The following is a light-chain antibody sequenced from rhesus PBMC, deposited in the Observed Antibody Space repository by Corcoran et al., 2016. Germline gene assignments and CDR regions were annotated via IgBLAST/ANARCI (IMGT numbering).Light chain of an antibody. J-gene: IGKJ3*01. Sequence: DIQMTQSPSSLSASVGDRVTITCRASQGISSYLNWYQQKPGKAPKLLIYYANPLESGVPSRFSGSVLGTECTLTISSLQPEDVATYYCQQYNSLAFTFGPGTKLDIK. V-gene: IGKV1-32*01. CDR2: YAN. CDR3: QQYNSLAFT. CDR1: QGISSY.